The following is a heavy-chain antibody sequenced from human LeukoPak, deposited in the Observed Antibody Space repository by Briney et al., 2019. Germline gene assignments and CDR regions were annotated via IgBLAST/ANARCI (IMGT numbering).Heavy chain of an antibody. V-gene: IGHV3-23*01. CDR2: ISGSGGRT. J-gene: IGHJ4*02. D-gene: IGHD3-22*01. CDR3: AKEGYYYDNSGLACRYFDY. Sequence: PGGSLRLSCAASGFTFSSYAMSWVRQAPGKGLEWVSAISGSGGRTYYADSVKGRFTISRDNSKNTLYLQINSLRADDTAKYYCAKEGYYYDNSGLACRYFDYWGQGTLVTVSS. CDR1: GFTFSSYA.